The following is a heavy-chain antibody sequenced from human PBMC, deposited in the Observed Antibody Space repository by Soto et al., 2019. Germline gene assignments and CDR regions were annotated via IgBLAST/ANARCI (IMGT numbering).Heavy chain of an antibody. V-gene: IGHV4-34*01. CDR2: INHSGST. Sequence: PSEALSLTSAVYVGSFSGYYWSWIRQPPVKVLEWIGEINHSGSTNYNPSLKSRVTISVDTSKNQFSLKLSSVTAADTAVYYCARVRGIYYYDSSGYPPDYWGQGTLVTVSS. D-gene: IGHD3-22*01. J-gene: IGHJ4*02. CDR1: VGSFSGYY. CDR3: ARVRGIYYYDSSGYPPDY.